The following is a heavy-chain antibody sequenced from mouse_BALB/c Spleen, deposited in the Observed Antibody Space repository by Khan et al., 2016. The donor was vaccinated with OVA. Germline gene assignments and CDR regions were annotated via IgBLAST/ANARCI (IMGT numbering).Heavy chain of an antibody. CDR1: GYSITSGYG. V-gene: IGHV3-2*02. D-gene: IGHD1-2*01. Sequence: EVELVESGPGLVKPSQSLSLTCTVTGYSITSGYGWNLIRQFPGNKLEWMGYISYSGSTNYNPSLKSRISITRDTSKNQFFLQLNSVTTEDTATYYCARTARMKYWGQGTTVTVSS. J-gene: IGHJ2*01. CDR3: ARTARMKY. CDR2: ISYSGST.